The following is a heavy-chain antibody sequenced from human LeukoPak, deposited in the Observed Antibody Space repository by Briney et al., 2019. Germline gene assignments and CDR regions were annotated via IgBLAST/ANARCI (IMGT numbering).Heavy chain of an antibody. CDR1: GGSISSSSYY. D-gene: IGHD2/OR15-2a*01. CDR3: ARPMQDVTDFDY. J-gene: IGHJ4*02. CDR2: IYYSGST. V-gene: IGHV4-39*01. Sequence: SETLSLTCTVSGGSISSSSYYWGWIRQPPEKGLEWIGSIYYSGSTYYNPSLKSRVTISVDTSKNQFSLKLSSVTAADTAVYYCARPMQDVTDFDYWGQGTLVTASS.